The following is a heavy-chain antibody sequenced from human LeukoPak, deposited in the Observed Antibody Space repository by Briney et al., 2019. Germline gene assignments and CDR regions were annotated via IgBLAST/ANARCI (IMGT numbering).Heavy chain of an antibody. J-gene: IGHJ6*02. Sequence: ASETLSLTCTVSGGSISSYYWNWIRQPPGKGLEWIGYINYIRTTDYNPSLKSRVTISLDTSKNRFSLKLSSVTAADAAMYYCARSYSSSDHYYYYGMDVWGQGTTVTVSS. CDR3: ARSYSSSDHYYYYGMDV. D-gene: IGHD6-13*01. CDR2: INYIRTT. CDR1: GGSISSYY. V-gene: IGHV4-59*08.